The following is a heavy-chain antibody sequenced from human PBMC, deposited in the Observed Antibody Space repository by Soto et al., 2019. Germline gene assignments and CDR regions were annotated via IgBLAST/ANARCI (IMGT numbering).Heavy chain of an antibody. D-gene: IGHD3-10*01. CDR1: GYPFTTYY. J-gene: IGHJ4*02. V-gene: IGHV1-2*02. CDR3: ATDDYGIFPY. CDR2: IDPRSGGT. Sequence: ASVKVSCKVSGYPFTTYYIHWVRQAPGQGLEWMGWIDPRSGGTVYEQKFQGRVTMTRDTSISTVYMDLSGLASDDTALYYCATDDYGIFPYWGQGSLVTVSS.